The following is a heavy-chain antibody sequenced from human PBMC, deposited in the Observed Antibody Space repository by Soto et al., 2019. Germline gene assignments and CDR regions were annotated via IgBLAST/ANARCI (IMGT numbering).Heavy chain of an antibody. V-gene: IGHV1-2*04. J-gene: IGHJ4*02. CDR1: GYTFTGYY. CDR3: ARGLYYYDSSGKFDY. D-gene: IGHD3-22*01. CDR2: INPNSGGT. Sequence: ASVKVSCKASGYTFTGYYMHWVRQAPGQGLEWMGWINPNSGGTNYAQKFQGWVTMTRDTSIGTAYMELSRLRSDDTAVYYCARGLYYYDSSGKFDYWGQGTLVTVSS.